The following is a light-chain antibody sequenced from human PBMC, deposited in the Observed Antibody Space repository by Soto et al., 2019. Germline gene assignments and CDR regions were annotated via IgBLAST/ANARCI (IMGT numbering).Light chain of an antibody. Sequence: QSVLTQPPSVYGAPGQRVTISCTGSSSNIGAYYDVHWYQQVPGTAPKLLIFSNTNRPSGVPDRFSGSKSGTSASLAITGLQAEDEADYYCQSYDTSLRDYVFGTGTKVTVL. CDR2: SNT. CDR1: SSNIGAYYD. V-gene: IGLV1-40*01. CDR3: QSYDTSLRDYV. J-gene: IGLJ1*01.